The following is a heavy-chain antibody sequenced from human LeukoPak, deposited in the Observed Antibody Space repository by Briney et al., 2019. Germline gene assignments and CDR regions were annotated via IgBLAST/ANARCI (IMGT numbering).Heavy chain of an antibody. J-gene: IGHJ4*02. V-gene: IGHV1-2*02. CDR2: INPNSGGT. D-gene: IGHD1-26*01. CDR1: VYTFTGYY. Sequence: ASVKVSCKASVYTFTGYYVHWVRQAPGQGLEWMGWINPNSGGTNYAQKFQGRVTMTRDTSISTAYMELSRLRSDDTAVYYCARVSVVGASRWDYWGQGTLVTVSS. CDR3: ARVSVVGASRWDY.